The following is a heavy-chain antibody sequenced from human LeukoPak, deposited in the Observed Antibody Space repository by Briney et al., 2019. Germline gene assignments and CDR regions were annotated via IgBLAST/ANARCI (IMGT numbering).Heavy chain of an antibody. V-gene: IGHV4-34*01. Sequence: SETLSLTCAVYGGSFSGYHCSWIRQPPGKGLEWIGEINHSGNTNYNPSLKSRVTISVDTSKNQFSLKLSSVTAADTAVYYCARGITMIVVVDPYNWFDPWGQGTLVTVSS. CDR2: INHSGNT. CDR1: GGSFSGYH. CDR3: ARGITMIVVVDPYNWFDP. J-gene: IGHJ5*02. D-gene: IGHD3-22*01.